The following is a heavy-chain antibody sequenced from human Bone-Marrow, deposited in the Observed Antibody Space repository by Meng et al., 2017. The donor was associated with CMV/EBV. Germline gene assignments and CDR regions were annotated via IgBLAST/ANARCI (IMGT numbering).Heavy chain of an antibody. D-gene: IGHD3-22*01. V-gene: IGHV4-59*01. CDR2: IYYSGST. CDR1: GVSISSYY. Sequence: SETLSLTCTVSGVSISSYYWSWIRQPPGKGLEWIGYIYYSGSTNYNPSLKSRVTISVHTSKNQFSLKLSSVTAADTAVYYCAREVYDSSNYYYRFDYWGQGTRVTGSS. J-gene: IGHJ4*02. CDR3: AREVYDSSNYYYRFDY.